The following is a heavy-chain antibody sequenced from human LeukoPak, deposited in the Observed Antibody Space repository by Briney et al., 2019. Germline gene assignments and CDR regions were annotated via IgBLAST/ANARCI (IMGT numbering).Heavy chain of an antibody. CDR3: AKYDSDAAMFDP. D-gene: IGHD3-22*01. Sequence: SQTLSLTCTVSGGSISGYYWSWIRQPPGKGLEWIGYIYYSGSTNYNASLKSRVTISVDTSKNQFSLKLSSVTAADTAVYYCAKYDSDAAMFDPWGQGTLVTVSS. V-gene: IGHV4-59*01. J-gene: IGHJ5*02. CDR2: IYYSGST. CDR1: GGSISGYY.